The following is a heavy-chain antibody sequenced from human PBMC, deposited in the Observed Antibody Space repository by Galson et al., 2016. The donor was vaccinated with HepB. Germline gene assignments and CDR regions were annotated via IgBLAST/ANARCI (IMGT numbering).Heavy chain of an antibody. Sequence: SLRLSCAASGFSFSSHSMHWVRQAPGKGLEWVALISYDGSYKYYADSVQGRFTISRDNSKNTLYLQMYSLRAEDTALYYCARDVFSPGIPDYWGQGTLVTVSS. CDR3: ARDVFSPGIPDY. V-gene: IGHV3-30*04. CDR1: GFSFSSHS. CDR2: ISYDGSYK. J-gene: IGHJ4*02. D-gene: IGHD1-1*01.